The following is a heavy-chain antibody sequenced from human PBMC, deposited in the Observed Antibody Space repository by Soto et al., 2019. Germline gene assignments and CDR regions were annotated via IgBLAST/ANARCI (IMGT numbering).Heavy chain of an antibody. CDR2: ISGSGGST. J-gene: IGHJ4*02. D-gene: IGHD5-12*01. CDR1: GFTFSSYA. V-gene: IGHV3-23*01. Sequence: EVQLLESGGGLVQPGGSLRLSCAASGFTFSSYAMSWVRQAPGKGLEWVSAISGSGGSTYYADSVKGRFTISRDNSKNTLYLQMNSVRDEDTAVYYCAKETHGRWLQPYYFDYWGQGTLVTVSS. CDR3: AKETHGRWLQPYYFDY.